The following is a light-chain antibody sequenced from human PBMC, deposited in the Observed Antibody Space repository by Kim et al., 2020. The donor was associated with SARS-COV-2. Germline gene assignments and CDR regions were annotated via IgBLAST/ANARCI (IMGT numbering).Light chain of an antibody. J-gene: IGLJ1*01. Sequence: ITLSCPGTSGDVVGFLYVSSYQQHPGRVPKLMIYDVTKRPSGVSNRFSGSKSGNTASLTISGLQAEDEADYFCTSYTASSSFVFGTGTQLTVL. CDR3: TSYTASSSFV. CDR2: DVT. CDR1: SGDVVGFLY. V-gene: IGLV2-14*04.